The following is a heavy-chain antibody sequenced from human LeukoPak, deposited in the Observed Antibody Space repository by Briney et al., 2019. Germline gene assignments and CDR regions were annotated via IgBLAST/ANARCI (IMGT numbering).Heavy chain of an antibody. J-gene: IGHJ4*02. CDR1: GGSISSSNW. Sequence: PSGTLSLTCAVSGGSISSSNWWSWVRQPPGKGLEWIGEIYHSGSTNYNPSLKSRVTISVDKSKNQFSLKLSSVTAADTAVYYCARDLDPPWMVVAATPLGYWGQGTLVTVSS. V-gene: IGHV4-4*02. CDR3: ARDLDPPWMVVAATPLGY. CDR2: IYHSGST. D-gene: IGHD2-15*01.